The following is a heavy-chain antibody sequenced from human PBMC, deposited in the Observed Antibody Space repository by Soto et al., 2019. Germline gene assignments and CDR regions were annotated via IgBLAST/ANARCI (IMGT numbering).Heavy chain of an antibody. CDR2: IKQDESEK. Sequence: SLRLSCAASGFTFSLYWMAWVRQAPGKGLEWLANIKQDESEKYYVDSVKGRFTISRDNAKRSLYLQMNSMRADDTAVYYCARGDYSDTSGPFSDAFDIWGQGTMVTVSS. CDR3: ARGDYSDTSGPFSDAFDI. D-gene: IGHD3-22*01. V-gene: IGHV3-7*04. CDR1: GFTFSLYW. J-gene: IGHJ3*02.